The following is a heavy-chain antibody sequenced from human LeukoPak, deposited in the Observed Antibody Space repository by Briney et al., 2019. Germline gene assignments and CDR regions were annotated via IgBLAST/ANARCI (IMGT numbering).Heavy chain of an antibody. D-gene: IGHD3-10*01. V-gene: IGHV4-59*08. CDR1: GGSVSNYY. CDR3: AVDYYASGSYRS. J-gene: IGHJ4*02. CDR2: IYYSGST. Sequence: SETLSLTCTVSGGSVSNYYWSWIRQPPGKGLEWIAYIYYSGSTNYNPSLKSRVTISVDTSKNQFSLKLSSVTAADTAVYYCAVDYYASGSYRSWGQGTLVTVSS.